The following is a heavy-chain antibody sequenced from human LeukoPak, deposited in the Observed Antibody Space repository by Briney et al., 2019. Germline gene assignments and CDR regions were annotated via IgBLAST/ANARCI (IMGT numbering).Heavy chain of an antibody. J-gene: IGHJ4*02. CDR3: ARGDRYTTTWYLDY. CDR2: ISSSAGTR. D-gene: IGHD6-13*01. CDR1: GFTFSSSE. V-gene: IGHV3-48*03. Sequence: GGSLRLSCAASGFTFSSSEMNWVRQAPGKGLEWVSYISSSAGTRYYADSVKGRFTISRDNAKNSLYLQMNSLTAEDTAVYYCARGDRYTTTWYLDYWGQGTLVTVSS.